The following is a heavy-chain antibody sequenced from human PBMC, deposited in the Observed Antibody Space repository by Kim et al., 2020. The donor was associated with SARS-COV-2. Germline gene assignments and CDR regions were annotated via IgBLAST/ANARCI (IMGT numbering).Heavy chain of an antibody. CDR3: AKPPRGVVASSDY. V-gene: IGHV3-23*01. J-gene: IGHJ4*02. D-gene: IGHD3-10*01. Sequence: YADSVKGRFTISRDNSKNTLYLQMNSLRAEDTAVYYCAKPPRGVVASSDYWGQGTLVTVSS.